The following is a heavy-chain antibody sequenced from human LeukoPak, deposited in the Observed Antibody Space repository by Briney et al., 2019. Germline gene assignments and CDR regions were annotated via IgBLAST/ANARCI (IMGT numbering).Heavy chain of an antibody. J-gene: IGHJ4*02. CDR1: GDSISSGDYF. D-gene: IGHD4-17*01. CDR3: ARGDYGLNEFDY. V-gene: IGHV4-30-4*08. CDR2: IYYSGRT. Sequence: SETLSLTCTVSGDSISSGDYFWSWIRQPPGKGLEWIGYIYYSGRTYYHPSLKSRITISVDPSINQYALKLSSVTAADTAVYYCARGDYGLNEFDYWGQGTLVTVSS.